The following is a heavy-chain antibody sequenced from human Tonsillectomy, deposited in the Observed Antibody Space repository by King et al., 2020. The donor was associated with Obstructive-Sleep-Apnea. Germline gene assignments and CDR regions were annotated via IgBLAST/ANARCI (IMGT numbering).Heavy chain of an antibody. Sequence: QLQESGPGLVKPSETLSLTCTVSGGSISSTSYYWAWIRQPPGKGLEWIGSIYYSGTTYYNPSLKSRVITSVDTSKNQFSLKLKSVTAADTAVYYCATDDRAGSTWVPNWFDPWGQGTLVTVSS. CDR2: IYYSGTT. J-gene: IGHJ5*02. CDR3: ATDDRAGSTWVPNWFDP. CDR1: GGSISSTSYY. D-gene: IGHD5/OR15-5a*01. V-gene: IGHV4-39*07.